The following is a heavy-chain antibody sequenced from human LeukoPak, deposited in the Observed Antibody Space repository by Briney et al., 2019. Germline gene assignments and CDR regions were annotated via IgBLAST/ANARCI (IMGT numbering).Heavy chain of an antibody. CDR1: GYSFTSYW. CDR3: ARLSRISSSGPLNWFDP. CDR2: IYPGDSDT. V-gene: IGHV5-51*01. Sequence: GESLKISCKGSGYSFTSYWIGWVRQMPGKGLEWMGIIYPGDSDTRYSPSFQGQVTISADKSISTAYLQWSSLKASDTAMYYCARLSRISSSGPLNWFDPWGQGTLVTVSS. D-gene: IGHD6-13*01. J-gene: IGHJ5*02.